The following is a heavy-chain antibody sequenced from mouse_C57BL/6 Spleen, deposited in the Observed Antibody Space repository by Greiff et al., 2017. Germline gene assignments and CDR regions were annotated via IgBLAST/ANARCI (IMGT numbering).Heavy chain of an antibody. CDR3: ARNPPYSNYDAMDY. D-gene: IGHD2-5*01. V-gene: IGHV2-2*01. CDR1: GFSLTSYG. CDR2: IWSGGST. J-gene: IGHJ4*01. Sequence: VQRVESGPGLVQPSPSLSITCTVSGFSLTSYGVHWVRQSPGKGLEWLGVIWSGGSTDYNAAFISRLSISKDNSKSQVFFKMNSLQADDTAIYYCARNPPYSNYDAMDYWGQGTSVTVSS.